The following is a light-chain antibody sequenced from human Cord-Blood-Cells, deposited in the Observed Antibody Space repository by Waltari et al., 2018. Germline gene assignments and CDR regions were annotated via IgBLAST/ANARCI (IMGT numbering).Light chain of an antibody. CDR3: SSYTSSSTHWV. V-gene: IGLV2-14*01. CDR1: SRDVGGYNY. Sequence: QSALTPPASVSGPPGQSITLSCTGTSRDVGGYNYVSWYQPHPGNAPKLMIYEVSNRPSGVSNRFSGSKSGNTASLTISGLQAEDEADYYCSSYTSSSTHWVFGGGTKLTVL. CDR2: EVS. J-gene: IGLJ3*02.